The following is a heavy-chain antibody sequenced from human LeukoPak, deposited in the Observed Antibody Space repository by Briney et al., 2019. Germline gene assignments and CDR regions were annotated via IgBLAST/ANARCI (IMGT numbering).Heavy chain of an antibody. Sequence: GGSLRLSCAASGFTFSSYAMSWVRQAPGKGMEWDSAISGSGGSTYYADSVKGRFTISRDNSKNTLYLQMNSLRAEDTAVYYCAKDYYDSSGYYYSHFDYWGQGTLVTVSS. CDR1: GFTFSSYA. CDR3: AKDYYDSSGYYYSHFDY. J-gene: IGHJ4*02. D-gene: IGHD3-22*01. CDR2: ISGSGGST. V-gene: IGHV3-23*01.